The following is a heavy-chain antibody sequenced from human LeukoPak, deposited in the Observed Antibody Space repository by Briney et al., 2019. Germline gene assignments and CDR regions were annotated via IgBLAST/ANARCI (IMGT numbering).Heavy chain of an antibody. V-gene: IGHV3-7*01. Sequence: GGSLRLSCAASGFTFRSYWMSWVRQAPGKGLEWVANIKKDGSEKYYVDSVKGRFTISRDNAKTSLYLQMNSLRAEDTAVYYCARDLSGVTGYTYGRGIDYWGQGTLVTVSS. CDR2: IKKDGSEK. CDR3: ARDLSGVTGYTYGRGIDY. D-gene: IGHD5-18*01. J-gene: IGHJ4*02. CDR1: GFTFRSYW.